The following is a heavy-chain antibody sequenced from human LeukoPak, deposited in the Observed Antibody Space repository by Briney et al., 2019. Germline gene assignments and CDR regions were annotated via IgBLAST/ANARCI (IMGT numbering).Heavy chain of an antibody. CDR1: GFTFSSYS. V-gene: IGHV3-21*01. Sequence: KTGGSLRLSCAASGFTFSSYSMNWVRQAPGKGLEWVSTISSSSSYIYYADSVKGRFTISRDNAKNSLYLQMNSLRAEDTAVYYCARALPSPLYSGSYADAFDIWGQGTMVTASS. CDR3: ARALPSPLYSGSYADAFDI. D-gene: IGHD1-26*01. CDR2: ISSSSSYI. J-gene: IGHJ3*02.